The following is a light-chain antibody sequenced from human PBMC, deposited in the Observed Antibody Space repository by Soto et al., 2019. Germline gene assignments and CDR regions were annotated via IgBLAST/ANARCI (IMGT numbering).Light chain of an antibody. J-gene: IGKJ4*01. CDR3: QQRSNWPLT. CDR1: QSVTSSY. Sequence: EIVLTQFPGTVSLSPGERATLSCRASQSVTSSYLAWYQQKPGQAPRLLIYDASNRATGIPARFSGSGSGTDFTLTISSLEPEDFAVYYCQQRSNWPLTFGGGTKVEIK. V-gene: IGKV3-11*01. CDR2: DAS.